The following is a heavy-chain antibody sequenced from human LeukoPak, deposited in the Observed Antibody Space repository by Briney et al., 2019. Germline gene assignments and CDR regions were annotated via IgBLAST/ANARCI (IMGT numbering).Heavy chain of an antibody. CDR3: ARGYYDFWSGYSGYFDY. Sequence: GESLKISCKGSGYSFTSYWIGWVRQMPGKGLEWMGIIYPGDSDTRYSPSFQGQVTISADKSISTAYLQWSSLKASDTAMYYCARGYYDFWSGYSGYFDYWGQGTLVTVSS. D-gene: IGHD3-3*01. CDR2: IYPGDSDT. V-gene: IGHV5-51*01. CDR1: GYSFTSYW. J-gene: IGHJ4*02.